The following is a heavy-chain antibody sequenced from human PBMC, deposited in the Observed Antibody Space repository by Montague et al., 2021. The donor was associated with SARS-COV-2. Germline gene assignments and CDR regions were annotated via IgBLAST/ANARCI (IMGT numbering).Heavy chain of an antibody. CDR1: GFPFSSYA. CDR2: ISGSGGST. J-gene: IGHJ6*02. D-gene: IGHD6-13*01. V-gene: IGHV3-23*01. Sequence: RRLSFAASGFPFSSYAMSWVRQAPGKGLEWVSAISGSGGSTYYADSVKGRFTISRDNSKNTLYLQMNSLRAEDTAVYYCARAAAGYYYYGMDVWGQGTTVTVSS. CDR3: ARAAAGYYYYGMDV.